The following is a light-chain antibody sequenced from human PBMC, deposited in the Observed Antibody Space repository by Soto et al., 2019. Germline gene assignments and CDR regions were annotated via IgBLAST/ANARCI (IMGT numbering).Light chain of an antibody. Sequence: QPVLTQSPSASASLGASVKLTCTLRSGHSTYAIAWHQQQPEKGPRYLMKLTSDGSHTKGDGIPDRFSGSSSGAERYLTISSLQSEDEADYYCQTWGTGIRVFGGRTKLTVL. J-gene: IGLJ3*02. CDR3: QTWGTGIRV. CDR1: SGHSTYA. CDR2: LTSDGSH. V-gene: IGLV4-69*01.